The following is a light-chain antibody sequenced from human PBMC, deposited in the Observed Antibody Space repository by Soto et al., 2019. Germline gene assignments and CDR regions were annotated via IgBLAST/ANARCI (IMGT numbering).Light chain of an antibody. CDR3: QQYNNWPLT. CDR1: QSVSFN. J-gene: IGKJ3*01. Sequence: EIVMTQSPATLSVSPGERATLSCRASQSVSFNLAWYQQKPGQAPRLLIYGASTRATGIPARFSGSGSGTEFTLTISSLQSEDFAVYYCQQYNNWPLTFGPGTKVDIK. V-gene: IGKV3-15*01. CDR2: GAS.